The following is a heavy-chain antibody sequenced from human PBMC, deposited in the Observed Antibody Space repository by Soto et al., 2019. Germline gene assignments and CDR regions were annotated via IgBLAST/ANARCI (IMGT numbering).Heavy chain of an antibody. CDR2: IIPVLGAA. J-gene: IGHJ4*02. CDR1: GGTFDNYA. CDR3: ARVAPWLGYYFDY. D-gene: IGHD5-12*01. Sequence: QVQLVQSGAEVRKPGSSVQVSYKASGGTFDNYAIVWVRQAPGQGLEWVGGIIPVLGAANYAQKFQDKVTITADASTSTAYMGLSSLTSEDTAVYYCARVAPWLGYYFDYWGQGTLVTVSS. V-gene: IGHV1-69*01.